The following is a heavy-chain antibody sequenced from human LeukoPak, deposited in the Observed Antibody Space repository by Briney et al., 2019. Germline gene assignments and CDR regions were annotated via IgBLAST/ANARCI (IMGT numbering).Heavy chain of an antibody. CDR1: GFTFSTYA. CDR2: VWHDGRNI. Sequence: AGSLRLSCGASGFTFSTYAMHWVRQAPGKGLEWVAVVWHDGRNIYYADSVKGRFTISRDNSTNILYLQMNSLRAEDTAVYYCARVIQSYYSDYWGQGTLVTVSS. V-gene: IGHV3-33*01. CDR3: ARVIQSYYSDY. D-gene: IGHD4-11*01. J-gene: IGHJ4*02.